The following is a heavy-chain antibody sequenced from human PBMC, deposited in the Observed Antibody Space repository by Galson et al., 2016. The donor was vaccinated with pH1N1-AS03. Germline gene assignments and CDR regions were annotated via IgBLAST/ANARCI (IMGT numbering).Heavy chain of an antibody. CDR1: GYIFTGFY. D-gene: IGHD1-26*01. J-gene: IGHJ6*02. CDR3: ARDPRGPCSSATCATTYYFGMDV. CDR2: INPNNGVT. Sequence: SVKVSCKASGYIFTGFYVHWVRQAPGQGLEWMGWINPNNGVTNYAQKFQAWVTMTGDPSISTAYMELYGLKSADTAVYYCARDPRGPCSSATCATTYYFGMDVWGQGTTVTVSS. V-gene: IGHV1-2*04.